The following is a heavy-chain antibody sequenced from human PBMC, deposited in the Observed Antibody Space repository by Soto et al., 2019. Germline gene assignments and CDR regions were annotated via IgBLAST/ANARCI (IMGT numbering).Heavy chain of an antibody. CDR2: IYYSGST. Sequence: SETLSLTCTVSGGSVSSGSYYWSWIRQPPGKGLEWIGYIYYSGSTNYNPSLKSRVTMTTDTSTSTAYMELRSLRSDDTAVYYCARSRVLLWFGESPNSSWFDPWGQGTLVTVSS. CDR3: ARSRVLLWFGESPNSSWFDP. CDR1: GGSVSSGSYY. V-gene: IGHV4-61*01. D-gene: IGHD3-10*01. J-gene: IGHJ5*02.